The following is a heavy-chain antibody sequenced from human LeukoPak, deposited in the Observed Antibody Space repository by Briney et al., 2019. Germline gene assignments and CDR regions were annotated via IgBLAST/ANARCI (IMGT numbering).Heavy chain of an antibody. J-gene: IGHJ4*02. CDR1: GFSVSSYG. V-gene: IGHV3-23*01. D-gene: IGHD6-19*01. Sequence: GGSLRLSCAVSGFSVSSYGMSWVRQASGKGLEWISAISVNGETTYYANSVKGRFIISRDNSENTLYLQMNSLRAEDTAVYDCAQGYSSGWYPYWGQGSLVSVSS. CDR2: ISVNGETT. CDR3: AQGYSSGWYPY.